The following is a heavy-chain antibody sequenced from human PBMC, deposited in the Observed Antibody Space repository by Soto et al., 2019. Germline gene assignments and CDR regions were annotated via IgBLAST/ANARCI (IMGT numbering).Heavy chain of an antibody. D-gene: IGHD2-15*01. J-gene: IGHJ6*02. CDR2: IYYSGST. CDR3: ARICSGGSCYYYYGMDV. Sequence: SETLSLTCTVSGGSISRGDYYRSWIRQPPGKGLEWIGYIYYSGSTYYNPSLKSRVTISVDTSKNQFSLKLSSVTAADTAVYYCARICSGGSCYYYYGMDVWGQGTTVTVSS. CDR1: GGSISRGDYY. V-gene: IGHV4-30-4*01.